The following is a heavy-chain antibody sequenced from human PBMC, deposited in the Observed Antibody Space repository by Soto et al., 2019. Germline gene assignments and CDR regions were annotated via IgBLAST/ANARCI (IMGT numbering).Heavy chain of an antibody. CDR2: IYYSGST. CDR1: GGSISSYY. J-gene: IGHJ4*02. Sequence: QVQLQESGPGLVKPSETLSLTCTVSGGSISSYYWSWIRQPQGKGLGWFGYIYYSGSTNYNPSLKRRVTISVDTSKNQFSLKLSSVTAEDTAVYYGARSGYDSNFDYWGQGTLVTVSS. CDR3: ARSGYDSNFDY. V-gene: IGHV4-59*01. D-gene: IGHD5-12*01.